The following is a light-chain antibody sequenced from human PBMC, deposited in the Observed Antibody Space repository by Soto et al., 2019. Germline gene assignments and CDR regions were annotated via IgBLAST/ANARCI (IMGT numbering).Light chain of an antibody. CDR2: DAS. CDR3: LQHKSYPWT. Sequence: IQVTQSPSSLSASVGDRVTITCRASLDIRNELDWYQQKPGKAPKRLIYDASTLQDWVPSRFSGDGSDTEFTLTISSLQSEDFATYFCLQHKSYPWTFGQGTKV. V-gene: IGKV1-17*01. CDR1: LDIRNE. J-gene: IGKJ1*01.